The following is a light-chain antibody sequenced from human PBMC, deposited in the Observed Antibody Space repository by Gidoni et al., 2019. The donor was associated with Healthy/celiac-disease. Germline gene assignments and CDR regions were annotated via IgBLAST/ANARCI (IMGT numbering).Light chain of an antibody. CDR2: DAS. Sequence: EIVLTQSPATLSLSPGERATLSCRASQSVSSYLAWYQHKPGQAPRLLISDASNRATGIPARFSGSGSGTDFTLTISSLEPEDFAVYYCQQRSNWPPTFGGXTKVEIK. V-gene: IGKV3-11*01. CDR1: QSVSSY. J-gene: IGKJ4*01. CDR3: QQRSNWPPT.